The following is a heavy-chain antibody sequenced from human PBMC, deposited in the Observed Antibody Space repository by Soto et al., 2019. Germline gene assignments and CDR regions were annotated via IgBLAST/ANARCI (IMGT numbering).Heavy chain of an antibody. J-gene: IGHJ4*02. D-gene: IGHD3-9*01. CDR1: GGSFSGYY. V-gene: IGHV4-34*01. Sequence: QVQLQQWGAGLLKPSETLSLTCAVYGGSFSGYYWSWIRQPPGKGLEWIGEINHSGSTNYNPSLKSRVTISVDTSKNQFSLKLSSVTAADTAVYYCARGRGVVLRYFDFNQGQLQDFDYWGQGTLVTVSS. CDR2: INHSGST. CDR3: ARGRGVVLRYFDFNQGQLQDFDY.